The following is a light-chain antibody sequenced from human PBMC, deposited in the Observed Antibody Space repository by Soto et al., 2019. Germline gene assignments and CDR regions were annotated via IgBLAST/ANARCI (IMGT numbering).Light chain of an antibody. V-gene: IGKV3-15*01. CDR1: QSVSSY. J-gene: IGKJ1*01. CDR3: QQYYNWPRT. Sequence: EIVLTQSPSTLSLSPGERATLSCRASQSVSSYLAWYQQKPGQAPRLLIYDASNRATGTPARISGSGSGTEFTLTISSLRSEDFAVYFCQQYYNWPRTFGQGTKVDIK. CDR2: DAS.